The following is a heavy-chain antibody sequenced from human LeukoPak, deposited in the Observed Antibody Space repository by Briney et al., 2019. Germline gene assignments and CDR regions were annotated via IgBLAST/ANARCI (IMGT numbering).Heavy chain of an antibody. J-gene: IGHJ6*03. CDR2: IIPIFGTA. CDR3: ARDRRRDGYNWSHYYYMDV. CDR1: GGTFSSYA. Sequence: GASVKVSCKASGGTFSSYAISWVRQAPGQGLEWMGGIIPIFGTANYAQKFQGRVTITADKSTSTAYMELSSLRSEDTAVYYCARDRRRDGYNWSHYYYMDVWGKGTTVTVSS. D-gene: IGHD5-24*01. V-gene: IGHV1-69*06.